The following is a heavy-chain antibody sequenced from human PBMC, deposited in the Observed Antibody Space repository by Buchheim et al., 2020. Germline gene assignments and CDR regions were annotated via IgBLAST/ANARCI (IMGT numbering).Heavy chain of an antibody. CDR2: IDTSSTYI. V-gene: IGHV3-21*02. Sequence: EVQVVESGGGLVKPGGSLRLSCAASGFSFSRYSMNWVRQAPGKGLEWVSSIDTSSTYIYYADSMKGRFTISRNNAKSPLYLQMNSLRDEDTAVYFCAGDLVGSRQDYWGQGTL. D-gene: IGHD2-15*01. CDR1: GFSFSRYS. CDR3: AGDLVGSRQDY. J-gene: IGHJ4*02.